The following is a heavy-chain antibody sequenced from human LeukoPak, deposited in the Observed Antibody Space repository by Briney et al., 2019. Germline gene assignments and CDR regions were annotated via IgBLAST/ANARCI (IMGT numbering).Heavy chain of an antibody. CDR1: DGSISNYY. V-gene: IGHV4-4*07. CDR2: IYTSGTT. Sequence: SETLSLTCTVSDGSISNYYWSWIRQPAGKGLKWIGRIYTSGTTNYNPSLKSRVTMSVDTSKNHFSLNLDSVAAADTAVYYCARDVRRSSSSANSYYYYMDVWGKGTTVTVSS. CDR3: ARDVRRSSSSANSYYYYMDV. J-gene: IGHJ6*03. D-gene: IGHD6-6*01.